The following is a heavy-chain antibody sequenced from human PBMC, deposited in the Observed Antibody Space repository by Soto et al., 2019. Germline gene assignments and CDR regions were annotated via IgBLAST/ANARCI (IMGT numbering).Heavy chain of an antibody. D-gene: IGHD6-19*01. CDR2: ISAYNGNT. Sequence: QVQLVQSGAEVKKPGASVKVSCKASGYTFTSYGISWVRQAPGQGIEWLGGISAYNGNTRYAQKLQSRVTMTTEKPTSTAYMELRSLRSDDTAVYYCAREGQVAGAVYFQHWGQGTLVTVSS. J-gene: IGHJ1*01. V-gene: IGHV1-18*01. CDR3: AREGQVAGAVYFQH. CDR1: GYTFTSYG.